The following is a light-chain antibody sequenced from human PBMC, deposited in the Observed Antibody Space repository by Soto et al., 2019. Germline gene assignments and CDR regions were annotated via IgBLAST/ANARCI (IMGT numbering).Light chain of an antibody. Sequence: EIVMTQSPATLSVSPGERDTLSCRASQSVSSNLAWYQQKPGQAPSLLIYGASTRATGIPARFSGSGSGTEFTLTISSLQSEDFAVYYCQQYNNWPPLTLGGGTKVDIK. CDR1: QSVSSN. J-gene: IGKJ4*01. CDR2: GAS. V-gene: IGKV3-15*01. CDR3: QQYNNWPPLT.